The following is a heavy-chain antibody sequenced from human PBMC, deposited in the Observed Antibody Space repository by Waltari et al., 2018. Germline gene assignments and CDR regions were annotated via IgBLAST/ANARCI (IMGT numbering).Heavy chain of an antibody. Sequence: QITLKESGPTLVKPTQTLTLTCTFSGFSLSTSGVGVGWIRQPPGKALEWLALIYWNDDKRYSPSLKSRLTITKDTSKNQVVLTMTNMDPVDTATYYCAHRGVKGGATPFDYWGQGTLVTVSS. D-gene: IGHD1-26*01. CDR3: AHRGVKGGATPFDY. V-gene: IGHV2-5*01. J-gene: IGHJ4*02. CDR2: IYWNDDK. CDR1: GFSLSTSGVG.